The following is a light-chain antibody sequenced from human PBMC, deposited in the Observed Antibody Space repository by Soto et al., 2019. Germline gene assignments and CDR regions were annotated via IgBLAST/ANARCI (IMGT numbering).Light chain of an antibody. CDR1: QGVGNY. V-gene: IGKV1-6*01. CDR2: AAS. J-gene: IGKJ1*01. Sequence: AIQMTQSPSSLSASVGDRVPITCLSGQGVGNYLAWFQQRPGKAPKLLIYAASGLQSGVPSRFSGSGSGTDFTLTISSLQPEDFATYYCLQDFNYPWTFGQGTKVDIK. CDR3: LQDFNYPWT.